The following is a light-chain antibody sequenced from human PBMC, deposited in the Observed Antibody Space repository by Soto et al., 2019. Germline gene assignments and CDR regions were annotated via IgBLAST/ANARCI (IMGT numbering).Light chain of an antibody. CDR3: SSYTSRSTRV. Sequence: QSALTQPASVSGSPGQSITISCTGTSSDVGGYNYVSWYQQHPGKAPKLMIYDVSNRPSGVSNRFSGSKSGNTASLTISGLQAEDEADYYCSSYTSRSTRVFGGGTKLPVL. CDR2: DVS. CDR1: SSDVGGYNY. V-gene: IGLV2-14*01. J-gene: IGLJ2*01.